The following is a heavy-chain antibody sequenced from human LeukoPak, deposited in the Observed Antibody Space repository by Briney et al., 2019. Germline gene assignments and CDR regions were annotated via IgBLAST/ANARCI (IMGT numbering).Heavy chain of an antibody. CDR3: ARLWDDAFDI. Sequence: PSETLSLTCTVSGGSISSYYWSWIRQPPGKGLEWIGYIYYSGSTNYNPSLKSRVTISVDMSKNQFSLKLSSVTAADTAVYYCARLWDDAFDIWGQGTMVTVSS. J-gene: IGHJ3*02. CDR2: IYYSGST. V-gene: IGHV4-59*08. D-gene: IGHD3-16*01. CDR1: GGSISSYY.